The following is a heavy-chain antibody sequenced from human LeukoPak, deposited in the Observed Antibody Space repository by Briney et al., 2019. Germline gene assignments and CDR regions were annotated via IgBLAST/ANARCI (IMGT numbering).Heavy chain of an antibody. CDR1: GFTFSRYS. CDR3: AGAPYRFGEFFDI. D-gene: IGHD3-10*01. Sequence: QPGGALRLSCAASGFTFSRYSMNWGRQGLRKGVGRVSHISSSSSTIYYADSVKGRFTISRDNAKNSLYLQRNSLKDEETAVYSCAGAPYRFGEFFDIWGQGTMVTVSS. CDR2: ISSSSSTI. J-gene: IGHJ3*02. V-gene: IGHV3-48*02.